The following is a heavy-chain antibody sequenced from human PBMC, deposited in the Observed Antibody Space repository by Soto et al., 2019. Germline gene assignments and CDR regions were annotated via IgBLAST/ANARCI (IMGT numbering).Heavy chain of an antibody. CDR1: GFTFSSYG. CDR3: ARSITYYYDSSGYRYFDY. CDR2: IWYNGSNK. J-gene: IGHJ4*02. D-gene: IGHD3-22*01. Sequence: GGSLRLSCAASGFTFSSYGMHWVRQAPGKGLEWVAVIWYNGSNKYYADSVKGRFTISRDNSKNTLYLQMNSLRAEDTAVHYCARSITYYYDSSGYRYFDYWGQGTLVTVSS. V-gene: IGHV3-33*01.